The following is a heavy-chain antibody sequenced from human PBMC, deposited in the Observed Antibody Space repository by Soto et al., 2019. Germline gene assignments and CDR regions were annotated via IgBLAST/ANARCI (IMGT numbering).Heavy chain of an antibody. CDR2: ISSNGVST. CDR3: AKITVRQWLLSRYFDY. V-gene: IGHV3-23*01. J-gene: IGHJ4*02. Sequence: GGSLRLSCAASGFTFSDYAMSWVRQAPGKGLQWVSGISSNGVSTYYADSVKGRFTISRDNSKNTLFLQMNSLRAEGTAVYYCAKITVRQWLLSRYFDYWGQGSPVTVSS. CDR1: GFTFSDYA. D-gene: IGHD3-3*01.